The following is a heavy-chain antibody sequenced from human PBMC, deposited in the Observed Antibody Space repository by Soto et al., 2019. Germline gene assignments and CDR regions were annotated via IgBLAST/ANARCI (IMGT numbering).Heavy chain of an antibody. D-gene: IGHD1-26*01. J-gene: IGHJ6*02. Sequence: QVQLVQSGAEVIQPGASVKVSCKASGYTFTGHYIHWVRQAPGQGLAWLGRINPKSGGTKNAQKFQDWVTMTRDTSITTAYMELSRLKSDDTAVYYCARGGPKWDLLMDYYSGMDVWGQGTTVTVSS. CDR1: GYTFTGHY. CDR3: ARGGPKWDLLMDYYSGMDV. CDR2: INPKSGGT. V-gene: IGHV1-2*04.